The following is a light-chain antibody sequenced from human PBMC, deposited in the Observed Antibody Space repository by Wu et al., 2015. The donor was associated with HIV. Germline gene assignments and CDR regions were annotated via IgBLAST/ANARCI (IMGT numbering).Light chain of an antibody. Sequence: EIVLTQSPGTLSLSPGERATLTCRASQSVSNYLAWYQQKPGQAPRLLIYGASNRATGIPDRFSGSGSGADFTLTISRLEPEDFAVYYCQQYGTSPTFGQGTKVEIK. CDR3: QQYGTSPT. V-gene: IGKV3-20*01. CDR1: QSVSNY. J-gene: IGKJ1*01. CDR2: GAS.